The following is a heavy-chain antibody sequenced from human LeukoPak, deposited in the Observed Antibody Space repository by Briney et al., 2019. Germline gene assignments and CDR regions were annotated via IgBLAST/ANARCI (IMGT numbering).Heavy chain of an antibody. Sequence: GASVKVSCKASGYTFTSYGISWVRQAPGQGLEWMGWISACNGNTNYAQKLQGRVTMTTDTSTSTAYMELRSLRSDDTAVYYCARDHDISRRGSYYYGSGSYYNPPNWFDPWGQGTLVTVSS. D-gene: IGHD3-10*01. J-gene: IGHJ5*02. CDR1: GYTFTSYG. CDR2: ISACNGNT. CDR3: ARDHDISRRGSYYYGSGSYYNPPNWFDP. V-gene: IGHV1-18*01.